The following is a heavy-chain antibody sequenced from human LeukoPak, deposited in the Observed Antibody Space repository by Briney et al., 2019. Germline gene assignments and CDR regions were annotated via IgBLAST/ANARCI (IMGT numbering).Heavy chain of an antibody. J-gene: IGHJ4*02. CDR1: EFIVRTNY. Sequence: GSLRLSCAASEFIVRTNYMSWVRQAPGKGLEWVSVIYSGGGTYYADSVKGRFTVSRDNSKNTLYLQMNSLRADDTAIYYCARGGGNYPFDYWGQGTLVTVSS. V-gene: IGHV3-53*01. CDR3: ARGGGNYPFDY. D-gene: IGHD1-26*01. CDR2: IYSGGGT.